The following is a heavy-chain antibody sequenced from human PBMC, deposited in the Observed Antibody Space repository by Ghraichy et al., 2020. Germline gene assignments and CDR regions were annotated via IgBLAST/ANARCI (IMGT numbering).Heavy chain of an antibody. V-gene: IGHV3-21*01. Sequence: GGSLRLSCAASGFTLSIYGINWVRQAPGKGLEWISSISRTGDYIYYADSVRGRFTISRDDAKNSVYLQMNSLRAEDTALYFCARDPLPLLGTTSPEAYWGQGTLVTVSS. CDR2: ISRTGDYI. J-gene: IGHJ4*02. CDR1: GFTLSIYG. D-gene: IGHD1-26*01. CDR3: ARDPLPLLGTTSPEAY.